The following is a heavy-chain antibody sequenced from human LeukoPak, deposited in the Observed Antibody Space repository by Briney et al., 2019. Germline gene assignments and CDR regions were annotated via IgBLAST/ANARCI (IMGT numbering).Heavy chain of an antibody. Sequence: ALVKVSCKASGYTFTGYYMHWVRQAPGQGLEWMGRINPNSGGTNYAQKFQGRVTMTRDTTISTAYMELSRLTSDDTAVYYCASYPRYSSSPPFDYWGQGTLVTVSS. V-gene: IGHV1-2*06. J-gene: IGHJ4*02. CDR3: ASYPRYSSSPPFDY. CDR2: INPNSGGT. CDR1: GYTFTGYY. D-gene: IGHD6-19*01.